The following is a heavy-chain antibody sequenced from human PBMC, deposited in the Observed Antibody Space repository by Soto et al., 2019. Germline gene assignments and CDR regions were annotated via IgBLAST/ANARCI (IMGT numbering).Heavy chain of an antibody. D-gene: IGHD3-22*01. CDR1: GDSISSNKW. CDR3: ARRLYYDSSGFEGGGMDV. V-gene: IGHV4-4*02. J-gene: IGHJ6*02. Sequence: SETLSLTCAVSGDSISSNKWWSWVRQPPEKGLEWIGEMYHTGSTNYNPYLKSRVTISVDTSKNQFSLKLSSVTAADTAVYYCARRLYYDSSGFEGGGMDVWGQGTPVTVSS. CDR2: MYHTGST.